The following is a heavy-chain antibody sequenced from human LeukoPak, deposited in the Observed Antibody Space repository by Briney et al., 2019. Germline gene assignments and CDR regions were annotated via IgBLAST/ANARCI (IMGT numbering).Heavy chain of an antibody. V-gene: IGHV1-46*01. CDR1: GYTFTSYY. Sequence: ASVKVSCKASGYTFTSYYMHWVRQAPGQGLEWMGIINPSGGSTSYAQKFQGRVTMTRNTSISTAYMELSSLRSEDTAVYYCARRVVFGDYEDYWGQGTLVTVSS. CDR3: ARRVVFGDYEDY. J-gene: IGHJ4*02. CDR2: INPSGGST. D-gene: IGHD4-17*01.